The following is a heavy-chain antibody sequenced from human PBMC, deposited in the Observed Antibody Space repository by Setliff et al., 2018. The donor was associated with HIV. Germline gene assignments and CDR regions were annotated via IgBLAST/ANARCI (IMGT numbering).Heavy chain of an antibody. CDR2: INHSGST. CDR3: ARVALTITRSTRRAFDI. J-gene: IGHJ3*02. D-gene: IGHD2-2*01. CDR1: GGSFSDYY. V-gene: IGHV4-34*01. Sequence: TPETLSLTCGLYGGSFSDYYWTWIRQPPGKGLEWIGEINHSGSTNYNPSLKSRVTISLDASKNQFSLKLSSVTAADTAVYFCARVALTITRSTRRAFDIWGQGTMVTVSS.